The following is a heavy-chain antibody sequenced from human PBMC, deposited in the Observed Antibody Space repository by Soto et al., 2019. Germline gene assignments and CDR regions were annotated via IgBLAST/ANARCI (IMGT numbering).Heavy chain of an antibody. D-gene: IGHD2-8*02. J-gene: IGHJ4*02. CDR1: GRSFRCYY. Sequence: SETLSLTFSIHGRSFRCYYCTWIRQPPGTGLEWIGEINHSASTTHNPSLKSRVTISVDTSKHQFSLKLTSVTAADTAVYYCARDKITGLFDYWGQGTLVTVSS. CDR2: INHSAST. CDR3: ARDKITGLFDY. V-gene: IGHV4-34*01.